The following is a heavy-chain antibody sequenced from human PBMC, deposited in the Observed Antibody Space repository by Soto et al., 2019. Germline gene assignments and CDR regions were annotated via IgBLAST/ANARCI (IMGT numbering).Heavy chain of an antibody. CDR3: ARAGITGTTGHDAFDI. CDR2: INHSGST. CDR1: GGSFSGYY. J-gene: IGHJ3*02. Sequence: SETLSLTCAVYGGSFSGYYWSWIRQPPGKGLEWIGEINHSGSTNYNPSLKSRVTISVDTSKNQFSLKLSYVTAADTAVYYCARAGITGTTGHDAFDIWGQGTMVTVSS. V-gene: IGHV4-34*01. D-gene: IGHD1-7*01.